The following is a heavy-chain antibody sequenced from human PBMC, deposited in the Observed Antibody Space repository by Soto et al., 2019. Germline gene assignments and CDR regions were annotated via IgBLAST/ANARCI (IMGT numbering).Heavy chain of an antibody. CDR2: ISSSGSTI. J-gene: IGHJ6*03. D-gene: IGHD2-2*01. V-gene: IGHV3-11*01. CDR3: ARDIQDIVVVPADNHPDYYYYMDV. Sequence: PGGSLRLSCAASGFTFSDYYMSWIRQAPGKGLEWVSYISSSGSTIYYADSVKGRFTISRDNAKNSLYLQMNSLRAEDTAVYYCARDIQDIVVVPADNHPDYYYYMDVWGKGTTVTVSS. CDR1: GFTFSDYY.